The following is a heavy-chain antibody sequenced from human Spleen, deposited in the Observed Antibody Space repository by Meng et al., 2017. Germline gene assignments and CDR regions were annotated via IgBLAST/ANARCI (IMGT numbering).Heavy chain of an antibody. CDR1: GGSMSSGNYY. CDR2: IHHSGSA. D-gene: IGHD5-12*01. J-gene: IGHJ4*02. Sequence: QVQLQESGPGLVEPSQTLSLTCTFSGGSMSSGNYYWSWIRQPPGKGLEWIGYIHHSGSAYYNPSLKSRVSISVDTSKNQFSLNLNSMTAADTAVYYCARGGIVATSSLDYWGQGTLVTVSS. V-gene: IGHV4-30-4*01. CDR3: ARGGIVATSSLDY.